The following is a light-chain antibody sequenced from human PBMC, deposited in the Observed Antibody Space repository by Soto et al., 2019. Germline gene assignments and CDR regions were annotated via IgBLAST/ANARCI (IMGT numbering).Light chain of an antibody. Sequence: EIVLTQSPGTLSLSPGERATLSCRASQSVSSSYLAWYQQKPGQAPRLLIYGASNRATGIPDRSSGSGSGTDFTLTISRLEPEDFAVYYCQQYGSSRTFGQGTKVEIK. CDR2: GAS. CDR1: QSVSSSY. V-gene: IGKV3-20*01. J-gene: IGKJ1*01. CDR3: QQYGSSRT.